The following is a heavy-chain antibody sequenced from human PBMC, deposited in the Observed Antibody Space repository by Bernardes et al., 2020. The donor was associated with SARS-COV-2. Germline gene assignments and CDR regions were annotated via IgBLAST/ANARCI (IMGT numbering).Heavy chain of an antibody. CDR1: GYTFTGYD. V-gene: IGHV1-8*01. CDR2: MNPNSGNT. J-gene: IGHJ4*02. CDR3: ARAFLGYDFWSGYYTAPFDY. Sequence: ASVKVSCKASGYTFTGYDINWVRQATGQGLEWMGWMNPNSGNTGYAQKFQGRVTMTRNTSISTAYMELSSLRSEDTAVYYCARAFLGYDFWSGYYTAPFDYWGQGTRVTVSS. D-gene: IGHD3-3*01.